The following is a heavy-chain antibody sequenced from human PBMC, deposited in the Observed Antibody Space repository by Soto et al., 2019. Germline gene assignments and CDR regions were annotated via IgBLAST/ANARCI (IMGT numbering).Heavy chain of an antibody. V-gene: IGHV3-23*01. Sequence: QLLQSGGGLVQPGGSLTLSCAASGFTFGTTDMSWVRQAPGEGLVWVSTIDGSGGITYYADSVKGRFTISRDNSRTTVYLQMNSLRGDDTALYYCVKNSGWFNTWGQGALVTVSS. D-gene: IGHD3-10*01. CDR1: GFTFGTTD. CDR3: VKNSGWFNT. CDR2: IDGSGGIT. J-gene: IGHJ5*02.